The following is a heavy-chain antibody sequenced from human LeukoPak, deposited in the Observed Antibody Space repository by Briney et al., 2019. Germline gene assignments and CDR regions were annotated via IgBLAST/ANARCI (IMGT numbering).Heavy chain of an antibody. Sequence: GESPNISCKGSGYSFANYWIGWVRQMPGKGLEWMGIIYPGDSQTRYSPSFQGQLTISADKFISTAYLQWSSLKASDTAICCCARSRVNWFDPWGQGSRVTVSS. V-gene: IGHV5-51*01. CDR2: IYPGDSQT. CDR3: ARSRVNWFDP. J-gene: IGHJ5*02. CDR1: GYSFANYW.